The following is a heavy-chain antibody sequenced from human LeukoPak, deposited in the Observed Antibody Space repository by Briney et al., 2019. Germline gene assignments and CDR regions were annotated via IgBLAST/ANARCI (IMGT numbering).Heavy chain of an antibody. V-gene: IGHV1-2*02. J-gene: IGHJ4*02. CDR3: ARGRFRWELEIRDFDY. Sequence: ASVKVSCKASGYTFTGYYMHWVRQAPGQGLEWMGWINPNSGGTNYAQKFQGRVTMTRDTSISTVYMELSSLTSEDTAVYYCARGRFRWELEIRDFDYWGQGTLVTVSS. D-gene: IGHD1-26*01. CDR2: INPNSGGT. CDR1: GYTFTGYY.